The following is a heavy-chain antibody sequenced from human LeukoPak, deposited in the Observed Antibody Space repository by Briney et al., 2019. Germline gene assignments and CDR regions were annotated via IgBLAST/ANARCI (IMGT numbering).Heavy chain of an antibody. J-gene: IGHJ4*02. CDR3: ARVGYYDFWSGYEYYFDY. V-gene: IGHV3-23*01. D-gene: IGHD3-3*01. Sequence: GGSLRLSCAASGFTFSNYAMSWVRQAPGKGLEWVSAISGSGGSTYYADSVKGRFTISRDNSKNTLYLQMNSLRAEDTAVYYCARVGYYDFWSGYEYYFDYWGQGTLVTVSS. CDR2: ISGSGGST. CDR1: GFTFSNYA.